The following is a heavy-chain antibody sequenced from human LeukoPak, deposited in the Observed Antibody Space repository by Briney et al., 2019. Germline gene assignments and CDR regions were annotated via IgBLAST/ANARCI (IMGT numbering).Heavy chain of an antibody. Sequence: GESLKIPCKASGYTFTNYYIAWVRQMPGKGLECMGIIYPGDSETRYSPSFQGQVTISADKSIFTAYLQWSSLKASDSAMYYCARPRGVSTSGMDVWGQGTTVTVSS. J-gene: IGHJ6*02. CDR1: GYTFTNYY. CDR2: IYPGDSET. D-gene: IGHD3-10*01. V-gene: IGHV5-51*01. CDR3: ARPRGVSTSGMDV.